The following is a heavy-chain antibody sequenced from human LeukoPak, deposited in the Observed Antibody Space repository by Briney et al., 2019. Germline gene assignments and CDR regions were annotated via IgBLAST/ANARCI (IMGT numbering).Heavy chain of an antibody. J-gene: IGHJ6*03. CDR1: GFTFSTYN. CDR2: ITSSSSYT. Sequence: GALRLSCAASGFTFSTYNMNWVRQAPGKGLEWVSSITSSSSYTFYADSVKGRFTISRDNAKSSLYLQMNSLRAEDTAIYYCARDPYNGNYGDSYYYYMDVWGKGTTVTISS. CDR3: ARDPYNGNYGDSYYYYMDV. D-gene: IGHD1-26*01. V-gene: IGHV3-21*01.